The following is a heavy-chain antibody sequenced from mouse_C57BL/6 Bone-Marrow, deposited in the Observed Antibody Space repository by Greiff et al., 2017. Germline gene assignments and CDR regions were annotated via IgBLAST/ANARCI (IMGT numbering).Heavy chain of an antibody. CDR2: IYPRDGSI. CDR1: GYTFTDHT. CDR3: ARGWLLRSHWYFDV. D-gene: IGHD2-3*01. V-gene: IGHV1-78*01. J-gene: IGHJ1*03. Sequence: QVQLQQSDAELVKPGASVKISCKVSGYTFTDHTIHWMKQRPEPGLEWIGHIYPRDGSIKYNETFKGKATLTADKSSSTAYMQLNSLTSEDSAVYFCARGWLLRSHWYFDVWGTGTTVTVSS.